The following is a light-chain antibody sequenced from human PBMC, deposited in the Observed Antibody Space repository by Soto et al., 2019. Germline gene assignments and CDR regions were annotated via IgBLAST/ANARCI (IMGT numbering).Light chain of an antibody. CDR1: SSDVGGYNY. Sequence: QSALTQPRSVSGSPGQSVTISCTGTSSDVGGYNYVSWYQQHPGKAPKLMIYDVSKRPSGVPDRFSGSKSGNTASLTISGLQAEDEADYYCCSYAGSYPWVFVGGTQLTVL. J-gene: IGLJ7*01. CDR3: CSYAGSYPWV. V-gene: IGLV2-11*01. CDR2: DVS.